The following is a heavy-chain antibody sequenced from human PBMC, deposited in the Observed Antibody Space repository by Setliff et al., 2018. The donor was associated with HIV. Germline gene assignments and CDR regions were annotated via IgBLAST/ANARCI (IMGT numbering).Heavy chain of an antibody. Sequence: SETLSLTCTVSGDSISSGTYYWSWIRQPAGQGLEWIGRIYTSGNTNYNPSLKSRVTVSADTSRNQLSLKLSSVTAADTAVYYCARGIGTRYNYYMDVWGIGTTVTVSS. J-gene: IGHJ6*03. CDR2: IYTSGNT. D-gene: IGHD1-20*01. CDR3: ARGIGTRYNYYMDV. CDR1: GDSISSGTYY. V-gene: IGHV4-61*02.